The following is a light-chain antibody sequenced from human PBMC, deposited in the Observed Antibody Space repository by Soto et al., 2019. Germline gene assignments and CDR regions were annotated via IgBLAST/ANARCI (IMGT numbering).Light chain of an antibody. CDR1: SSDVDGYNY. Sequence: SALTQPASVSGSPGQSITISCTGTSSDVDGYNYVSWYQQHPGKAPKLMIYDVSYRPSGVSNRFSGSKSGNTASLTISGLQAEDEADYYCSSYTSSSTPVLFGGGTKLTVL. CDR2: DVS. V-gene: IGLV2-14*01. J-gene: IGLJ2*01. CDR3: SSYTSSSTPVL.